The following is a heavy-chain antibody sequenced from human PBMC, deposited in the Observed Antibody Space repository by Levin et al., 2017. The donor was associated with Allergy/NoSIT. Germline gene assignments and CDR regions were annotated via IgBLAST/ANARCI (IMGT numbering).Heavy chain of an antibody. CDR1: GYTFTSYY. V-gene: IGHV1-46*01. CDR2: INPSGGST. Sequence: GESLKISCKASGYTFTSYYMHWVRQAPGQGLEWMGIINPSGGSTSYAQKFQGRVTMTRDTSTSTVYMELSSLRSEDTAVYYCASYYYDSSGYYVSDYWGQGTLVTVSS. CDR3: ASYYYDSSGYYVSDY. J-gene: IGHJ4*02. D-gene: IGHD3-22*01.